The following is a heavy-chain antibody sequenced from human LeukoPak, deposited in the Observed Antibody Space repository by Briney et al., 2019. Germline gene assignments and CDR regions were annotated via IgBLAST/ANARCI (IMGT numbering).Heavy chain of an antibody. CDR3: ARPMGRYYYYGMDV. CDR1: GYTFTSYA. J-gene: IGHJ6*02. CDR2: INTNTGNA. V-gene: IGHV7-4-1*02. Sequence: GAPVKVSCTASGYTFTSYAINWVRQAPGQGLEWMGWINTNTGNAAYAQGLTGRSVFSLDTSVSTAYLEISSLTAEDTAVYYCARPMGRYYYYGMDVWGQGTTVTVS. D-gene: IGHD3-16*01.